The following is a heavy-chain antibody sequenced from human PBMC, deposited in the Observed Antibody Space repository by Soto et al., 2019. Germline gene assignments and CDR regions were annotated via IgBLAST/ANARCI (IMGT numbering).Heavy chain of an antibody. CDR2: MNPNSGNT. V-gene: IGHV1-8*01. Sequence: ASVKVSCKASGYTITSYDINWVRQATGQGLEWMGWMNPNSGNTGYAQKFQGRVTMTRNTSISTAYMELSSLRSEDTAVYYCASPYVAALSTSYAFDIWGQGTMVTVSS. CDR3: ASPYVAALSTSYAFDI. CDR1: GYTITSYD. D-gene: IGHD2-2*01. J-gene: IGHJ3*02.